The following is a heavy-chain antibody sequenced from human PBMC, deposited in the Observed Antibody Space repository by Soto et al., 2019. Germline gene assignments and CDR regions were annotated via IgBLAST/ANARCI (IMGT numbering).Heavy chain of an antibody. Sequence: QAQLQESGPGLVKPSGTLSLTCAVSGGSIRSNHWWSWVRQPPGKGLEGIGEIFHSGSTNYNSSLKSRVTISVDKSKSQFSLKLSSVTAADTAVYYCARSFHGSGVYGLDVWGQGTTVTVSS. CDR1: GGSIRSNHW. J-gene: IGHJ6*02. D-gene: IGHD3-10*01. CDR2: IFHSGST. V-gene: IGHV4-4*02. CDR3: ARSFHGSGVYGLDV.